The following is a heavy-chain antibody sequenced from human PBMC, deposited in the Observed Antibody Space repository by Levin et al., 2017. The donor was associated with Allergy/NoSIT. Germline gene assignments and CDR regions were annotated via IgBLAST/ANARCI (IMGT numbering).Heavy chain of an antibody. V-gene: IGHV3-49*04. D-gene: IGHD3-3*01. CDR1: GFTFGDYA. CDR3: TRAGLRFLEWSFGDY. Sequence: GESLKISCTASGFTFGDYAMSWVRQAPGKGLEWVGFIRSKAYGGTTEYAASVKGRFTISRDDSKSIAYLQMNSLKTEDTAVYYCTRAGLRFLEWSFGDYWGQGTLVTVSS. CDR2: IRSKAYGGTT. J-gene: IGHJ4*02.